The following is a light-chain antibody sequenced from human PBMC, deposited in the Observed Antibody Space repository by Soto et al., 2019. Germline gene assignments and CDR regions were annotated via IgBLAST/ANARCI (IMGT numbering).Light chain of an antibody. Sequence: SVLTQPASVSGSPGQSITISCTETSSDVAEYKYVSWYQQHPGRAPKLIIYDVSNRPSGVSNRFSGSKSGSTASLTISGLQAEDEADYYCSAYTTSIALYVFGAGTKGTVL. CDR1: SSDVAEYKY. CDR3: SAYTTSIALYV. J-gene: IGLJ1*01. V-gene: IGLV2-14*03. CDR2: DVS.